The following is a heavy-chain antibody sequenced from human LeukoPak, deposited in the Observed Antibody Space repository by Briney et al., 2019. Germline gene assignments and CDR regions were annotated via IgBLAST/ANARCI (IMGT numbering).Heavy chain of an antibody. CDR2: INHSGST. CDR1: GGSFSGYY. J-gene: IGHJ4*02. D-gene: IGHD3-22*01. V-gene: IGHV4-34*01. Sequence: SETLSLTCAVYGGSFSGYYWSLIRQPPGKGLEWIGEINHSGSTNYNPSLKSRVTISVDTSKNQFSLKLSSVTAADTAVYYCGAYYDSSGYYYWGQGTLVTVSS. CDR3: GAYYDSSGYYY.